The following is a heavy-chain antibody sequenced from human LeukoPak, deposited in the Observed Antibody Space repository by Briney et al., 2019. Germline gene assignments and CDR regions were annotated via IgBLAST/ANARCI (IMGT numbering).Heavy chain of an antibody. V-gene: IGHV3-7*01. D-gene: IGHD2-2*01. CDR2: IRNDGSDK. Sequence: GGSLRLSCAASGFSFSDYWMSWVRQAPGKGLEWVATIRNDGSDKYYVDSVKGRFTISRDNTKNSLSLEINSLRAEDTALYYCARATSTDKEDYWGQGTLVTVSS. CDR3: ARATSTDKEDY. J-gene: IGHJ4*02. CDR1: GFSFSDYW.